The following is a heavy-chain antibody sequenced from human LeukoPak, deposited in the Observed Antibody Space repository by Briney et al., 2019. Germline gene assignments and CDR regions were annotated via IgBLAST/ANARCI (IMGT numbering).Heavy chain of an antibody. Sequence: GESLKISCKGSGYSFSTYWIGWVRQMPGKGLEWMGLINAADSDTRYSPSFQGQVLISVDKSLSTAYLQWGNLKATDTAFYYCARVPCTGGSCSRTFDYWGQGTLVTVYS. V-gene: IGHV5-51*01. CDR3: ARVPCTGGSCSRTFDY. CDR1: GYSFSTYW. J-gene: IGHJ4*02. CDR2: INAADSDT. D-gene: IGHD2-8*02.